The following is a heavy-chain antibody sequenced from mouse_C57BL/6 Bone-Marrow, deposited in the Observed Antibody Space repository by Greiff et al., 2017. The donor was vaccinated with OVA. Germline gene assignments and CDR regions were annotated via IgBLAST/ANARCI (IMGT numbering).Heavy chain of an antibody. Sequence: VMLVESGPGLVQPSQSLSITCTVSGFSLTSYGVHWVRQSPGKGLEWLGVIWSGGSTDYNAAFISRLSISKDNSKSQVFFKMNSLQADDTAIYYCARKEGHITTVEDYAMDYWGQGTSVTVSS. CDR2: IWSGGST. V-gene: IGHV2-2*01. CDR1: GFSLTSYG. J-gene: IGHJ4*01. CDR3: ARKEGHITTVEDYAMDY. D-gene: IGHD1-1*01.